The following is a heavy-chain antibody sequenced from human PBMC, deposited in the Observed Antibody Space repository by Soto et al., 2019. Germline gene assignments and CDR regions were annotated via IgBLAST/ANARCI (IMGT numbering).Heavy chain of an antibody. J-gene: IGHJ6*02. CDR3: AKESGRYQLLTPYYYYYGMDV. Sequence: PGGSLRLSCAASGFTFSSYGMHWVRQAPGKGLEWAAVISYDGSNKYYADSVKGRFTISRDNSKNTLYLQMNSLRAEDTAVYYCAKESGRYQLLTPYYYYYGMDVWGQGTTVTVSS. CDR2: ISYDGSNK. CDR1: GFTFSSYG. V-gene: IGHV3-30*18. D-gene: IGHD2-2*01.